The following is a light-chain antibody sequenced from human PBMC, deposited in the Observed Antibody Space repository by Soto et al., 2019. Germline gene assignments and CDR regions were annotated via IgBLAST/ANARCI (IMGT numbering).Light chain of an antibody. V-gene: IGKV3-15*01. CDR1: QSVRSN. CDR2: GAS. Sequence: ETVMTQSTATLSVSPGEGATLSCRASQSVRSNLAWYQQKPGQTPRLLIYGASTRATGVPARFSGSGSGTEFTLTISSLQSEDFAVYYCQQYNDWPPHTFGQGTKVEIK. J-gene: IGKJ2*01. CDR3: QQYNDWPPHT.